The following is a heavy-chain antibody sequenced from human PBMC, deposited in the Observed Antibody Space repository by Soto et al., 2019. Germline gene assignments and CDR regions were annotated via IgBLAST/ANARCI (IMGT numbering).Heavy chain of an antibody. Sequence: ASVKVSCKASGHTFTSYGISWVRQAPGQGLEWMGIISPNDGNTNYAQKLQGRVTMTRDTSTSTVYMELSSLRSEDTAVYYCARAYSGYEFVLFDYWGQGTLVTVSS. CDR2: ISPNDGNT. V-gene: IGHV1-18*01. J-gene: IGHJ4*02. D-gene: IGHD5-12*01. CDR1: GHTFTSYG. CDR3: ARAYSGYEFVLFDY.